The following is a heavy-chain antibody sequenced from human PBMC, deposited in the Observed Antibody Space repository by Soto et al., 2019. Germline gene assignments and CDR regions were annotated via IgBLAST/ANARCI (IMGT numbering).Heavy chain of an antibody. CDR2: IKQDGSEK. CDR1: GFTFSSYW. D-gene: IGHD2-15*01. V-gene: IGHV3-7*01. Sequence: EVQLVESGGGLVQPGGSLRLSCAASGFTFSSYWMSWVRQAPGKGLEWVANIKQDGSEKYYVDSVKGRFTISRDNAKNALYLQMNSLRDEDTAVYYCARDLDCSGGSCYSGRRGACDIWGQGTMVTVSS. J-gene: IGHJ3*02. CDR3: ARDLDCSGGSCYSGRRGACDI.